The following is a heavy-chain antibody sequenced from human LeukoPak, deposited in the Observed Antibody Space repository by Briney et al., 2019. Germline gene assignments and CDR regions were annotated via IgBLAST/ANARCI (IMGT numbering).Heavy chain of an antibody. J-gene: IGHJ3*02. D-gene: IGHD3-22*01. CDR3: ARSRDSSGYYYVPDAFDI. Sequence: SVKVSCKSSGGTFTNYAISWVRQAPGQGLEWMGGIIPIFGTANYAQKFQGRVTITADKSTSTAYMELSSLRSEDTAVYYCARSRDSSGYYYVPDAFDIWGQGTMVTVSS. CDR1: GGTFTNYA. CDR2: IIPIFGTA. V-gene: IGHV1-69*06.